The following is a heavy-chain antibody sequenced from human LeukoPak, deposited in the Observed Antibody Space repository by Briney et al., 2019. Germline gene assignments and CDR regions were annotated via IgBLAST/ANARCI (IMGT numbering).Heavy chain of an antibody. Sequence: GGSLRLSCAASGFAFSTYSMNWVRQAPGKGLEWVSSISSRSTYIYYADSVKGRVTISRDNAKNSLYLQMNGLRAEDTAVYYCARVLSGCETTRCELDYWGQGTLVTVSS. CDR2: ISSRSTYI. CDR3: ARVLSGCETTRCELDY. CDR1: GFAFSTYS. D-gene: IGHD1-26*01. J-gene: IGHJ4*02. V-gene: IGHV3-21*01.